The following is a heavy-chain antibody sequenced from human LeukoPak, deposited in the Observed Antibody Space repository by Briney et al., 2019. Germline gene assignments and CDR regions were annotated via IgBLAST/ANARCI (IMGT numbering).Heavy chain of an antibody. CDR2: ISFDGSNK. V-gene: IGHV3-30*03. J-gene: IGHJ4*02. Sequence: PGGSLRLSCAASGFSFSNYGIHWVRQAPGKGLEWVSMISFDGSNKNYADSVRGRFTISRDNSKYTLYLQMNSLRAEDTAVYYCASSLLPHYFDYWGQGTLVTVSS. CDR3: ASSLLPHYFDY. CDR1: GFSFSNYG. D-gene: IGHD2-15*01.